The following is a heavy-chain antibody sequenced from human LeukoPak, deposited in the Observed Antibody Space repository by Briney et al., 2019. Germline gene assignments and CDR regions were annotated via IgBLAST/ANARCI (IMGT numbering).Heavy chain of an antibody. CDR1: GFTFSSYS. D-gene: IGHD1-7*01. CDR3: ASAKRLIHRRNFDAFDI. V-gene: IGHV3-21*01. J-gene: IGHJ3*02. Sequence: PGGSLRLSCAASGFTFSSYSMNWVRQAPGKGLEWVSSISSSSSYIYYADSVKGRFTISRDNAKNSLYLQMNSLRAEDTAVYYCASAKRLIHRRNFDAFDIWGQGTMVTVSS. CDR2: ISSSSSYI.